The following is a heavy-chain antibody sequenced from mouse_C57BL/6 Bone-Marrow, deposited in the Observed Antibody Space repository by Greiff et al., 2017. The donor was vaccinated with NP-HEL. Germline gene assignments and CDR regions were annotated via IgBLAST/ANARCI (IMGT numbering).Heavy chain of an antibody. V-gene: IGHV5-17*01. CDR3: ARVALLRDWYFDV. Sequence: DVKLQESGGGLVKPGGSLKLSCAASGFTFSDYGMHWVRQAPEKGLEWVAYISSGSSTIYYADTVKGRFTISRDNAKNTLFLQMTSLRSEDTAMYYCARVALLRDWYFDVWGTGTTVTVSS. J-gene: IGHJ1*03. CDR1: GFTFSDYG. CDR2: ISSGSSTI. D-gene: IGHD1-2*01.